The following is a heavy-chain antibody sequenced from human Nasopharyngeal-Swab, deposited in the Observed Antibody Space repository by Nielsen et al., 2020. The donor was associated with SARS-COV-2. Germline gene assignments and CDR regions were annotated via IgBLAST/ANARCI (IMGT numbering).Heavy chain of an antibody. J-gene: IGHJ5*02. Sequence: GESLKISCKGSGYSFTSYWIGWVRQIPGKGLEWIGIIYPGDSDTKYSPSFQGQVTISADKSLSTAYLQWSSLKAPDTAMYCCARQEGLYFPGDQWGQGTLVTVSS. CDR1: GYSFTSYW. CDR3: ARQEGLYFPGDQ. V-gene: IGHV5-51*01. D-gene: IGHD3-9*01. CDR2: IYPGDSDT.